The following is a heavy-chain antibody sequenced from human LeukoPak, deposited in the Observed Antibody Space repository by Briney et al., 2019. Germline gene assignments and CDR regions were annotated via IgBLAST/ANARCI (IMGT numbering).Heavy chain of an antibody. CDR2: ISYDGSNK. J-gene: IGHJ4*02. D-gene: IGHD2-2*01. Sequence: GGSLRLSCAASGFTFSSYAMHWVRQAPGKGLEWVAVISYDGSNKYYADSVKGRFTISRDNSKNTLYLQMNSLRAEDTAVYYCAREPGYYFDYWGQGTLVTVSS. V-gene: IGHV3-30-3*01. CDR1: GFTFSSYA. CDR3: AREPGYYFDY.